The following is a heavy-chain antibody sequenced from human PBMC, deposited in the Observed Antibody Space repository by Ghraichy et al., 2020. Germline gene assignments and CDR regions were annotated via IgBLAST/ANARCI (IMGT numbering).Heavy chain of an antibody. J-gene: IGHJ6*02. D-gene: IGHD3-9*01. CDR2: IYYSGST. CDR3: ARDLGYDILTGYGMDV. CDR1: GGSISSVGYY. Sequence: SETLSLTCTVSGGSISSVGYYWSWIRQHPGKGLEWIRYIYYSGSTYYNPSLKSRVTISVDTSKNQFSLKLSSVTAVDTAVYYCARDLGYDILTGYGMDVWGQGTTVTVSS. V-gene: IGHV4-31*03.